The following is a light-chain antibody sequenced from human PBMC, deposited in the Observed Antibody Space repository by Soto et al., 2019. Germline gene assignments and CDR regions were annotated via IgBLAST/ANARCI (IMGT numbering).Light chain of an antibody. Sequence: QSVLAQPRSVSGSPGQSVTISCTGTSVDVGVYNYVSWYQQHPGKAPKLIIYDVSKRPSGVPDRFSGSKSGNTASLTISGLQAEDEADYYCCSCAGGPYVFGTGNKVTVL. J-gene: IGLJ1*01. CDR1: SVDVGVYNY. CDR2: DVS. V-gene: IGLV2-11*01. CDR3: CSCAGGPYV.